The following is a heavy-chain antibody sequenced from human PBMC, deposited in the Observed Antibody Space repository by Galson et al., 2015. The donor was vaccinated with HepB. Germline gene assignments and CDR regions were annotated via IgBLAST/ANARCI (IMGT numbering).Heavy chain of an antibody. Sequence: SETLSLTCAVYGGSFSGYYWSWIRQPPGKGLEWIGEINHSGSTNYNPSLKSRVTISVDTSKNQFSLKLSSVTAADTAVYYCARGKRGLRVGATSVGLRRNYYFDYWGQGTLVTVSS. CDR1: GGSFSGYY. J-gene: IGHJ4*02. D-gene: IGHD1-26*01. V-gene: IGHV4-34*01. CDR2: INHSGST. CDR3: ARGKRGLRVGATSVGLRRNYYFDY.